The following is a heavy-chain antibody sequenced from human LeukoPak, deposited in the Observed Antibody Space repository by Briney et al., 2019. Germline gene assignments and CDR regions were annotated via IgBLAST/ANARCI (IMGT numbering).Heavy chain of an antibody. J-gene: IGHJ4*02. V-gene: IGHV4-59*12. CDR3: ASSSSWGYYFDY. D-gene: IGHD6-13*01. CDR1: GGSISSYY. Sequence: PSETLSLTCTVSGGSISSYYWSWIRQPPGKGLEWIGYIYYSGSTNYNPSLKSRVTISVDTPKNQFSLRLSSVTAADTAVYYCASSSSWGYYFDYWGQGTLVTVSS. CDR2: IYYSGST.